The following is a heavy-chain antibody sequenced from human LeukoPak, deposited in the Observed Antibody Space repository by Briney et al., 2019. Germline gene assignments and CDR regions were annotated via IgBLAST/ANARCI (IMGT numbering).Heavy chain of an antibody. Sequence: GGSLRLSCAASGYSFRTYAMHWVRQAPGKGLEWVAVIWYDGNNKYYADSVKGRVTISRDNSKNTLNLQMNSLRVEDTAVYYCVRDKNWVFDYWGQGTLVTVSS. CDR1: GYSFRTYA. D-gene: IGHD7-27*01. J-gene: IGHJ4*02. V-gene: IGHV3-33*01. CDR3: VRDKNWVFDY. CDR2: IWYDGNNK.